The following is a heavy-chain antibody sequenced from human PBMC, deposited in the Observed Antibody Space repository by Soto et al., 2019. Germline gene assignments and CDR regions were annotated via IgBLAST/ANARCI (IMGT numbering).Heavy chain of an antibody. D-gene: IGHD3-10*01. CDR2: IYPGDSDT. CDR1: GYSFTSYW. Sequence: GESLKISCKGSGYSFTSYWIGWVRQMPGKGLEWMGIIYPGDSDTRYSPSFQGQVTISADKSISTAYLQWSSLKASDTAMYYCARLNYYGSGSPYYYYYYGMDVWGQGTTVTVSS. V-gene: IGHV5-51*01. CDR3: ARLNYYGSGSPYYYYYYGMDV. J-gene: IGHJ6*02.